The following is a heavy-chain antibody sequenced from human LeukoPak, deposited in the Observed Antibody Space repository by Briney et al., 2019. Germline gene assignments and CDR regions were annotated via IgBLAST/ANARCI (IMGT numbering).Heavy chain of an antibody. CDR1: GFTFSSYT. Sequence: PGRSLRLSCAASGFTFSSYTMHWVRQAPGKGLEWVGVISYDGSNEYYEDSVKGRFTLSRDSSRTTLYLQMISLRAEDTAVYYCARGPQYSGRIDYWGQGTLVTVSS. CDR2: ISYDGSNE. CDR3: ARGPQYSGRIDY. J-gene: IGHJ4*02. V-gene: IGHV3-30-3*01. D-gene: IGHD1-26*01.